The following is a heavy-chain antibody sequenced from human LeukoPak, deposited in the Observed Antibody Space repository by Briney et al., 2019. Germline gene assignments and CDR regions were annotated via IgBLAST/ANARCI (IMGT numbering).Heavy chain of an antibody. CDR2: ISSSSSYI. CDR3: ARWSYYYDSSGYYEYFQH. J-gene: IGHJ1*01. D-gene: IGHD3-22*01. Sequence: GGSLRLSCAASGFTFSSYSMNWVRQAPGKGLEWVSSISSSSSYIYYADSVKGRFTISRDNAKNSLYLQMNSLRAEDTAVYYCARWSYYYDSSGYYEYFQHWGQGTLVTVSS. CDR1: GFTFSSYS. V-gene: IGHV3-21*01.